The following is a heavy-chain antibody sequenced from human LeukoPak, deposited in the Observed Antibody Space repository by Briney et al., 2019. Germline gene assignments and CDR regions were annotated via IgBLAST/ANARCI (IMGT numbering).Heavy chain of an antibody. V-gene: IGHV4-59*01. CDR3: ARVGILRFPSNWFDP. J-gene: IGHJ5*02. CDR2: IYYSGST. D-gene: IGHD3-3*01. Sequence: ASETLSLTCTVSGASISSYYWSWIRQPPGTGLEWIGYIYYSGSTRYNPSLKSRVTISVDTSKNQFSLKLSSVTAADTAVYYCARVGILRFPSNWFDPWGQGTLVTVSS. CDR1: GASISSYY.